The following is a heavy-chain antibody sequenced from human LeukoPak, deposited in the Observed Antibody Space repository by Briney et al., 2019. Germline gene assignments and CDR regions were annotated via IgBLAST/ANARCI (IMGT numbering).Heavy chain of an antibody. J-gene: IGHJ4*02. CDR2: INPNSGGT. Sequence: ASVKVSCKASGYTFTSCYIHWVRQAPGKGLEWMGRINPNSGGTNYAQKFQGWVTMTRDTSISTAYMELSRLRSDDTAVYYCAREGRNGDYDCWGQGTLVTVSS. CDR1: GYTFTSCY. CDR3: AREGRNGDYDC. V-gene: IGHV1-2*04. D-gene: IGHD4-17*01.